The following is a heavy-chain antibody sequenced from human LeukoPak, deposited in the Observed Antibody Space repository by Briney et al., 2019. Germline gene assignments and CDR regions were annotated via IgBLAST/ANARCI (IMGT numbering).Heavy chain of an antibody. J-gene: IGHJ5*02. Sequence: GGSLRLSCAASGFTFSGSAMHWVRQASGKGLEWVGRIRSKANSYATAYAASVKGRFTISRDDSKSTAYLQMNSLKTEDTAVYYCTRHRWELLSNWFDPWGQGTLVTVSS. CDR2: IRSKANSYAT. CDR3: TRHRWELLSNWFDP. D-gene: IGHD1-26*01. CDR1: GFTFSGSA. V-gene: IGHV3-73*01.